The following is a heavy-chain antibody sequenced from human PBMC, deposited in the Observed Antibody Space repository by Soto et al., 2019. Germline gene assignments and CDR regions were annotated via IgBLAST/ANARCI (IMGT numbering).Heavy chain of an antibody. CDR2: INAYNGNT. V-gene: IGHV1-18*01. CDR3: ARDSNWNADY. CDR1: DYSFTSSG. Sequence: QVQLVQSGAEVKKPGASVKVSCKASDYSFTSSGITWVRQAPGRGLEWMGWINAYNGNTNYAQKFQGRATMTTDASTSTAYMELRSLRSDDTAVYYCARDSNWNADYWGQGTLVTVSS. J-gene: IGHJ4*02. D-gene: IGHD1-20*01.